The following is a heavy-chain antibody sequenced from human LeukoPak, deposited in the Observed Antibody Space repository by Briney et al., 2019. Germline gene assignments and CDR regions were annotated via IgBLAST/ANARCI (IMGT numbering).Heavy chain of an antibody. J-gene: IGHJ4*02. CDR1: GFTFSSYA. V-gene: IGHV3-23*01. CDR3: AKDRSYSSGWFDY. Sequence: PGGSLRLSCAASGFTFSSYAMSWVRQAPGKGLEWDSAISGSGGSTYYADSVKGRFTISRDNSKNTLYLQMNSLRAEDTAVYYCAKDRSYSSGWFDYWGQGTLVTVSS. CDR2: ISGSGGST. D-gene: IGHD6-19*01.